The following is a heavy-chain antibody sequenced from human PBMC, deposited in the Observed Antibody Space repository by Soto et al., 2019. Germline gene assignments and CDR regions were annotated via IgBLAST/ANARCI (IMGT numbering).Heavy chain of an antibody. CDR3: ARTPTRGASAWLDP. CDR2: IHLSGRV. J-gene: IGHJ5*02. V-gene: IGHV4-34*01. CDR1: GGSFSDYY. Sequence: QVQLQQWGSGLLKPSETLSLTCAIYGGSFSDYYWHWIRQSPGKGLEWIGEIHLSGRVNFTPSLKRRTSLSMDTSGNQFFLTLRSVTAADTAVYFCARTPTRGASAWLDPWGRGHLVTVSS. D-gene: IGHD1-26*01.